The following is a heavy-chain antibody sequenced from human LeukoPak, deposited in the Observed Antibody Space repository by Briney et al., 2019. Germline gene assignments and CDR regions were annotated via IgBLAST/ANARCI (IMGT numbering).Heavy chain of an antibody. CDR2: IRYDGSNK. CDR3: AKGLGRYSGYDSPFDY. J-gene: IGHJ4*02. Sequence: GGSLRLSCAASGFTFSSYGMHWVRQAPGKGLEWVAFIRYDGSNKYYADSVKGRFTISRDNSKNTLYLQMNSLRAEDTAVYYCAKGLGRYSGYDSPFDYWGQGTLVTVSS. V-gene: IGHV3-30*02. CDR1: GFTFSSYG. D-gene: IGHD5-12*01.